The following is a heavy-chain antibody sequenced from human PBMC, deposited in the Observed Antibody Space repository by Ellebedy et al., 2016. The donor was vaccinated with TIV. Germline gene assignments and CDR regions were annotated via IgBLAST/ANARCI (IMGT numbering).Heavy chain of an antibody. CDR3: TREHWNSLPS. D-gene: IGHD1/OR15-1a*01. Sequence: GESLKISCAASGFPFSPQWMSWVRQAPGKGLVWVSGITGNGRGTNYADSVRGRFVISRDNAKNILYLQMNSLGADDTAVYYCTREHWNSLPSWGQGTLVTVSS. J-gene: IGHJ5*02. V-gene: IGHV3-74*01. CDR2: ITGNGRGT. CDR1: GFPFSPQW.